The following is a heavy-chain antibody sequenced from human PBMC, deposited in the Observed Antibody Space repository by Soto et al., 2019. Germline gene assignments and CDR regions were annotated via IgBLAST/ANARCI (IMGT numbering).Heavy chain of an antibody. V-gene: IGHV3-48*03. CDR1: GFTFSSSE. J-gene: IGHJ3*01. CDR2: IHPSGQPI. CDR3: ARRASR. Sequence: EVQLVESGGGLVQPGGSLRLSGAVYGFTFSSSEMYWVRKAPGKGLEWISYIHPSGQPIFYADSVKGRFTISRDNANNSLFLQMNSLRAEDTAVYFCARRASRWGQGTMVTVSS. D-gene: IGHD1-26*01.